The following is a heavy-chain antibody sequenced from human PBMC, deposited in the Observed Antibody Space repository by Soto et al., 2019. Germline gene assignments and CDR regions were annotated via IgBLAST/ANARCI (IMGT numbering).Heavy chain of an antibody. CDR1: GYTFTGYY. CDR3: ARGPGAVAAADAFDI. V-gene: IGHV1-2*04. J-gene: IGHJ3*02. Sequence: GASVKVSCKASGYTFTGYYMHWVRQAPGQGLEWMGWINPNSGGTNYAQKFQGWVTMTRDTSISTAYMELSRLRSDDTAVYYCARGPGAVAAADAFDIWGQGTMVTVSS. D-gene: IGHD6-19*01. CDR2: INPNSGGT.